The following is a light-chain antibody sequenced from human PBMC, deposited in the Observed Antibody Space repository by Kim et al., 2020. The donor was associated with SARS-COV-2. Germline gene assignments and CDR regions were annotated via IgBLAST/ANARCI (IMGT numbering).Light chain of an antibody. CDR2: AAS. V-gene: IGKV1-9*01. CDR1: HDISSY. CDR3: KQLNSYST. Sequence: QLTQSPSSLSASVGDRVTITCRASHDISSYLAWYQQTPGKAPKLLIYAASTLQSGVPSRFSGSGSGTDFTLTISSLQPEDFATYYCKQLNSYSTFGQGTRLEIK. J-gene: IGKJ5*01.